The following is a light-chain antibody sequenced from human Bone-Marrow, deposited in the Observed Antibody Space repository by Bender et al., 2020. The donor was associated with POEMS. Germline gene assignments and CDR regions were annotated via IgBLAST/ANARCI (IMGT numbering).Light chain of an antibody. Sequence: SFVLTQPPSVSVAPGQTATVTCGGNTIRSKSVHWYQQRPGQAPVLVVYNDSDRPSGIPERFSGSKSGSTATLTISRVDAGDDADYFCHVWDSGNDDVVFGGGTKLTVL. J-gene: IGLJ2*01. V-gene: IGLV3-21*02. CDR1: TIRSKS. CDR3: HVWDSGNDDVV. CDR2: NDS.